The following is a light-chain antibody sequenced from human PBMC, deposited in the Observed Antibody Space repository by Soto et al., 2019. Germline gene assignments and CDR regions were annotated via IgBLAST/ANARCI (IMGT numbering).Light chain of an antibody. V-gene: IGKV3-11*01. CDR1: RSICTF. CDR2: DAS. J-gene: IGKJ1*01. Sequence: EIVLTQSPATLSLSPGERATLSCRASRSICTFFAWYQQKPGQAPRLLIYDASNRATGIPARFTGSGSGTDFTLTISSLEPEDFAVYYCQHRSNWPGTFGQGTKVDIK. CDR3: QHRSNWPGT.